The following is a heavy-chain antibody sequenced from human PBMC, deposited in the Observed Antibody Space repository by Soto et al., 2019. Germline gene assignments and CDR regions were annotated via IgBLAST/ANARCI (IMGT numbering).Heavy chain of an antibody. Sequence: EVQLVESGGGLVQPGGSLRLSCAASGFTFSTYSMNWVHQAPGKGLEWVSYISSSGSTFYYADSVKGRFTISRDNAMKSLSLQMNSLIAEDTAVYYCARESFDSSANRRDYYFDYWGQGTLVIVSS. CDR1: GFTFSTYS. CDR3: ARESFDSSANRRDYYFDY. D-gene: IGHD3-22*01. V-gene: IGHV3-48*01. J-gene: IGHJ4*02. CDR2: ISSSGSTF.